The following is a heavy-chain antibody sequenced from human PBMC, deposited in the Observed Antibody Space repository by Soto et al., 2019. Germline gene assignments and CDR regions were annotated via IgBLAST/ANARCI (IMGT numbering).Heavy chain of an antibody. CDR1: GFTYSSHG. D-gene: IGHD3-22*01. V-gene: IGHV3-23*01. Sequence: EAQLLESGGELIQPGGSLRLSCAASGFTYSSHGMSWVRQAPGKGLEWIAGLSRGGGSTYYADSVKGRFTFSRDKSKNTLYLIMNSLRVEDTGLYYCARDGQYRTDGSVIWGKSTMLTVPS. CDR2: LSRGGGST. CDR3: ARDGQYRTDGSVI. J-gene: IGHJ3*02.